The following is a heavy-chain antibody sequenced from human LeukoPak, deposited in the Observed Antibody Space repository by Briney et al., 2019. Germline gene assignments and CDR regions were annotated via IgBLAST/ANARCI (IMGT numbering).Heavy chain of an antibody. J-gene: IGHJ4*02. CDR2: IYHSGRT. Sequence: SGTLSLTCAVSGGSISSSNWWSWVRQPPGKGLGWIGEIYHSGRTNYNPSLKSRVTISVDKSKNQFSLKLSPVTAADTAVYYCARVGDFLGFDYWGQGTLVTVSS. V-gene: IGHV4-4*02. D-gene: IGHD2-21*01. CDR3: ARVGDFLGFDY. CDR1: GGSISSSNW.